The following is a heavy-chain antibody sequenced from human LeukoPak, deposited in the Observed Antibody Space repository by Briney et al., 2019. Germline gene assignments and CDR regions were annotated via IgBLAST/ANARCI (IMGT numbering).Heavy chain of an antibody. D-gene: IGHD3-3*01. Sequence: SETLSLTCTVSGGSISSYYWSWIRQPPGKGLEWIGYIYYSENTYYNPSLKSRLTISVHTSKNQFSLKLTSVTAADTAVYYCARWTIFGVAWGQGTLVTVSS. CDR1: GGSISSYY. CDR2: IYYSENT. J-gene: IGHJ5*02. CDR3: ARWTIFGVA. V-gene: IGHV4-59*08.